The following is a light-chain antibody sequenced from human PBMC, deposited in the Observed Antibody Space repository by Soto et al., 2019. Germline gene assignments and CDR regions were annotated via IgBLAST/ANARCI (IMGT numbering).Light chain of an antibody. CDR2: AAS. V-gene: IGKV1-39*01. CDR1: QSITSY. J-gene: IGKJ1*01. Sequence: IQVTKSPSSLSASVGDRVTITCRASQSITSYLNWYQQKPGKAPKLLIYAASSLQSGVPSRFRAIGSETDFTLTISSLQPEDFANYYSQQSYSTPWTFGQGTNVEIK. CDR3: QQSYSTPWT.